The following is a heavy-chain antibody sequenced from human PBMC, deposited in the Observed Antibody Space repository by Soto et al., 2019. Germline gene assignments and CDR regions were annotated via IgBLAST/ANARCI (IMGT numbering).Heavy chain of an antibody. CDR1: GGSISSYY. CDR3: ARDRGINGFWSGYLS. D-gene: IGHD3-3*01. V-gene: IGHV4-59*01. J-gene: IGHJ4*02. Sequence: SETLSLTCTVSGGSISSYYWSWIRQPPGKGLEWIGYIYYSGSTNYNPSLKSRVTISVDTSKNQFSLKLSSVTAADTAVYYCARDRGINGFWSGYLSWGQGTLVTVSS. CDR2: IYYSGST.